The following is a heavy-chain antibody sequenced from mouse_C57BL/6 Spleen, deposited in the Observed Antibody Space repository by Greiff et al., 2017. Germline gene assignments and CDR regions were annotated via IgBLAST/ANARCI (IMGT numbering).Heavy chain of an antibody. CDR2: IHPNSGST. D-gene: IGHD1-1*01. J-gene: IGHJ1*03. CDR3: AREATTVVATSHWYFDV. Sequence: QVQLQQPGAELVKPGASVKLSCKASGYTFTSYWMHWVKQRPGQGLEWIGMIHPNSGSTNYNEKFKSKATLTVDKSSSTAYMQLSSLTSEDSAVYYCAREATTVVATSHWYFDVWGTGTTGTVSS. V-gene: IGHV1-64*01. CDR1: GYTFTSYW.